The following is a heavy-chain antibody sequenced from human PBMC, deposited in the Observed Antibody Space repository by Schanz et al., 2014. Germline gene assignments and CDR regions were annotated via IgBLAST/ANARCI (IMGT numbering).Heavy chain of an antibody. V-gene: IGHV3-23*04. CDR1: GFTFTTFA. CDR3: VKTDAGWRFDY. D-gene: IGHD6-19*01. Sequence: EVQLVESGGGLVQPGGSLRLSCAASGFTFTTFAMTWVRQAPGKGLGWVSGISDRGDGTNYGDSVRGRFTISRDNSRNTVYLQMNNVGVDGAATYYCVKTDAGWRFDYWGQGTLVIVSS. CDR2: ISDRGDGT. J-gene: IGHJ4*02.